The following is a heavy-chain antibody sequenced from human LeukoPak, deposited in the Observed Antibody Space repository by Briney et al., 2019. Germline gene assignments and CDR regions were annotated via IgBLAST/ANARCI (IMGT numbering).Heavy chain of an antibody. D-gene: IGHD4-17*01. V-gene: IGHV3-7*03. J-gene: IGHJ4*02. CDR3: ARVDGDQEIDY. Sequence: GGSLRLSCAASGFTFSSYWMSWVRQAPGKGLEWVANIKQDGSEKYYVDSVKGRFTISRDNAKNSLYLQMNSQRAEGTAVYYCARVDGDQEIDYWGQGTLVTVSS. CDR1: GFTFSSYW. CDR2: IKQDGSEK.